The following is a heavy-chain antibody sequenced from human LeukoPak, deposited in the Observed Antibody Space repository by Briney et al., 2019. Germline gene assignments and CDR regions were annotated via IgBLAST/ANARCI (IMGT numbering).Heavy chain of an antibody. Sequence: ASVKVSCKASGYTFTSCDINWVRQATGQGLEWMGWMNPNSGNTGYAQKFQGRVTITRNTSISTAFMELSSLRSEDTAMYYCARGCFVSGYYYHDYWGQGTLVTVSS. V-gene: IGHV1-8*03. CDR3: ARGCFVSGYYYHDY. CDR1: GYTFTSCD. D-gene: IGHD3-22*01. CDR2: MNPNSGNT. J-gene: IGHJ4*02.